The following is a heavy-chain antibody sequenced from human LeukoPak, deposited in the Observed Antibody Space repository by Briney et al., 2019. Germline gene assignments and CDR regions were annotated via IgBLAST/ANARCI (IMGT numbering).Heavy chain of an antibody. V-gene: IGHV4-39*01. D-gene: IGHD1-26*01. J-gene: IGHJ5*02. CDR1: GFTFSSYA. CDR2: IYYSGST. Sequence: GSLRLSCAASGFTFSSYAMSWVRQAPGKGLEWIASIYYSGSTYHNPSLKSRVTISVDTSKNQLSLKLSSLTAADTAVYYCARHEYSGSYYGLSWFDPWGQGTLVTVSS. CDR3: ARHEYSGSYYGLSWFDP.